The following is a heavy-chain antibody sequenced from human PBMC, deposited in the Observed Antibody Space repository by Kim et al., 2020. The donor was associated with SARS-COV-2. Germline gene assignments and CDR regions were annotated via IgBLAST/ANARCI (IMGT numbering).Heavy chain of an antibody. D-gene: IGHD5-18*01. CDR3: ARMGERGNTAMVNRYFDY. V-gene: IGHV1-69*13. CDR1: GGTFSSYA. CDR2: IIPIFGTA. Sequence: SVKVSCKASGGTFSSYAISWVRQAPGQGLEWMGGIIPIFGTANYAQKFQGRVTITADESTSTAYMELSSLRSEDTAVYYCARMGERGNTAMVNRYFDYWGQGTLVTVSS. J-gene: IGHJ4*02.